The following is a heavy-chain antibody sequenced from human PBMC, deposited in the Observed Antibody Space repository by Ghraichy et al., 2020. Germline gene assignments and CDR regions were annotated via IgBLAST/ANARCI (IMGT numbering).Heavy chain of an antibody. CDR3: ARIPASLYTTVVINWYFDL. CDR1: GFTVSSNY. J-gene: IGHJ2*01. CDR2: IYSGGST. D-gene: IGHD4-23*01. V-gene: IGHV3-66*01. Sequence: GGSLRLSCAASGFTVSSNYMSWVRQAPGKGLEWVSVIYSGGSTYYADSVKGRFTISRDNSKNTLYLQMNSLRAEDTAVYYCARIPASLYTTVVINWYFDLWGRGTLVTVSS.